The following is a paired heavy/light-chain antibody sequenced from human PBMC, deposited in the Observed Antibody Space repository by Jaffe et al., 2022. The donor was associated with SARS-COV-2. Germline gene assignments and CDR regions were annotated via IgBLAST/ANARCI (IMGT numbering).Light chain of an antibody. CDR2: DVN. CDR3: CSYAGSYTSV. Sequence: QSALTQPRSVSGSPGQSVTISCTGTSSDVGGFNYVSWYQQHPGKAPKFMIYDVNKRPSGVPDRFSGSKSGNTASLTISGLQAEDEADYYCCSYAGSYTSVFGGGTRLTVL. V-gene: IGLV2-11*01. J-gene: IGLJ3*02. CDR1: SSDVGGFNY.
Heavy chain of an antibody. CDR1: GFTFSNFA. J-gene: IGHJ4*02. CDR3: ARDRTTPARSVAATFDY. Sequence: QVQLVESGGGVVQPGRSLRLSCAASGFTFSNFAMHWVRQAPGKGLEWVAVIWYDGSNKYYADSVKGRFTMSRDNSKNTLYLQMNSLRAEDTAIYYCARDRTTPARSVAATFDYWGQGSLVTVSS. CDR2: IWYDGSNK. D-gene: IGHD6-19*01. V-gene: IGHV3-33*01.